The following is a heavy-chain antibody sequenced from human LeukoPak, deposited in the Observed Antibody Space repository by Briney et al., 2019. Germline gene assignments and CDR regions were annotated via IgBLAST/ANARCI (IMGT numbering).Heavy chain of an antibody. CDR3: ARGYSSGWYGYYFDY. J-gene: IGHJ4*02. CDR1: GYTFTGYY. V-gene: IGHV1-2*02. D-gene: IGHD6-19*01. CDR2: INPNSGGT. Sequence: ASVKVSCKASGYTFTGYYMHWVRQAPGQGLEWMGWINPNSGGTNYAQKFQGRVTMTRDTSISTAYMELSRLRSDGTAVYYCARGYSSGWYGYYFDYWGQGTLVTVSS.